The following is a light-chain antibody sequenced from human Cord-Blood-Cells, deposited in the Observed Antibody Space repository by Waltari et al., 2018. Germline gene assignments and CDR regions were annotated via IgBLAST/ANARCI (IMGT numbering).Light chain of an antibody. CDR1: SSNIGNNA. CDR2: YDD. CDR3: AAWDDSLNGYV. Sequence: QSVLTQPPPVSAAPRQRVTIPCSGTSSNIGNNAVNWYQQLPGKAPKLLIYYDDLLPSGVSDRFSGSKSGTSASLAISGLQSEDEADYYCAAWDDSLNGYVFGTGTKVTVL. V-gene: IGLV1-36*01. J-gene: IGLJ1*01.